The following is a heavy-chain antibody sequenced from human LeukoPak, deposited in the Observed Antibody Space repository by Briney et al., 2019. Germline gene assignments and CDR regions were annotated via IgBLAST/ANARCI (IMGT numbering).Heavy chain of an antibody. J-gene: IGHJ4*02. CDR2: IRSGSSYT. V-gene: IGHV3-11*05. CDR3: AGDQRLWFGELLSGVFDY. CDR1: GFTFADYY. D-gene: IGHD3-10*01. Sequence: KPGGSLRLSCAASGFTFADYYMNWIRQAPGKGLEWVSYIRSGSSYTDYADSVKGRFTISRDNAKNSLYLQMNSLRADDTAVYYCAGDQRLWFGELLSGVFDYWGQGTLVTVSS.